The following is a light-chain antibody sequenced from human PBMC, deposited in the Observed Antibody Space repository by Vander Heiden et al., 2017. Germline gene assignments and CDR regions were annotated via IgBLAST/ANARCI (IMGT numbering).Light chain of an antibody. CDR3: QQDNSYWT. V-gene: IGKV1-5*03. CDR1: QSISSW. Sequence: DIQMTQSPSTLSASVGDRVTITCRASQSISSWLAWYQQKPGKAPKLLIYEASSLKSGVPSRFSGSGSGTEFTLTISSLQPDDFATYYCQQDNSYWTFGQGTKV. J-gene: IGKJ1*01. CDR2: EAS.